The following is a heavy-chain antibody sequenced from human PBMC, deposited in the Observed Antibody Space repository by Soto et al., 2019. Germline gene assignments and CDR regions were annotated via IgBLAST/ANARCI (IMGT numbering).Heavy chain of an antibody. CDR2: ISDGGST. CDR3: ARALTYYDILTGYYRPGEVYGMDV. V-gene: IGHV4-59*12. CDR1: GGSIYTYY. J-gene: IGHJ6*02. D-gene: IGHD3-9*01. Sequence: PSETLSLTCNVSGGSIYTYYWNWIRQSPGKGLEWIGYISDGGSTNYNPSLKSRVTISVDTSKNQFSLKLSSVTAADTAVYYCARALTYYDILTGYYRPGEVYGMDVWGQGTTVTVSS.